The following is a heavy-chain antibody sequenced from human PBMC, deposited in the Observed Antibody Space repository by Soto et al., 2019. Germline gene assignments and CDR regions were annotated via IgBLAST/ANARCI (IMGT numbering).Heavy chain of an antibody. V-gene: IGHV3-48*04. CDR3: ARDSNCSSDY. CDR2: IKSDSSGT. CDR1: GFTFSGYN. Sequence: EVQLVESGGGLVQPGGPLRLSCAASGFTFSGYNMNWVRQAPGKGMEWISCIKSDSSGTWYADSVKGRFTMSRANANYSLYLQMNSLRAEDMAVYFCARDSNCSSDYWGQGTLVAVSS. J-gene: IGHJ4*02. D-gene: IGHD1-1*01.